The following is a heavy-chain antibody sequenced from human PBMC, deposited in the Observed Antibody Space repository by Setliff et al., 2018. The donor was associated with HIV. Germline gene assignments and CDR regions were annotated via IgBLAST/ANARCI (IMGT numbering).Heavy chain of an antibody. CDR1: GGSISSSNW. CDR2: INYSGNT. D-gene: IGHD3-10*01. Sequence: PSETLSLTCAVSGGSISSSNWWSWVRQPPGKGLEWIGEINYSGNTNYNPSLKTRVTISVDKSKNQFFLNLKSVTAADTAVYFCAREYSGSGINFNPLTWGQGTLVTVSS. J-gene: IGHJ5*02. CDR3: AREYSGSGINFNPLT. V-gene: IGHV4-4*02.